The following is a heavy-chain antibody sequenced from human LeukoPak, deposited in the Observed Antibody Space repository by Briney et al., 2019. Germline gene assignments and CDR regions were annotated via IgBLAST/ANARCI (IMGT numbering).Heavy chain of an antibody. CDR3: ARDWRIGYCSGGSCSGMDV. V-gene: IGHV1-2*02. CDR2: INPNSGGT. D-gene: IGHD2-15*01. Sequence: GASVKVSCKASGYTFTGYHMHWVRQAPGQGLEWMGWINPNSGGTNYAQKFQGRVTMTRDTSISTAYMELSRLRSDDTAVYYCARDWRIGYCSGGSCSGMDVWGQGTTVTVSS. J-gene: IGHJ6*02. CDR1: GYTFTGYH.